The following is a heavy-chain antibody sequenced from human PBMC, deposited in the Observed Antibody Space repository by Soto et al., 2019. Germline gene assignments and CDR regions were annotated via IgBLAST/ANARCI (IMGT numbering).Heavy chain of an antibody. J-gene: IGHJ3*02. CDR2: IIPIFGTA. CDR1: GATFSSYA. Sequence: EASVKVSCKASGATFSSYAISWVRQAPGQGLECMGGIIPIFGTANYAQKFQGRVTITADKSTSTAYMELSSLRSEDTAVYYCARVRYYDSKAGFDIWGQGTMVAVSS. D-gene: IGHD3-22*01. V-gene: IGHV1-69*06. CDR3: ARVRYYDSKAGFDI.